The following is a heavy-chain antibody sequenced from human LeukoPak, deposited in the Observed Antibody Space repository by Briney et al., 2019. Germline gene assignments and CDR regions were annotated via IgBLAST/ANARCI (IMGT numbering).Heavy chain of an antibody. D-gene: IGHD3-16*02. Sequence: PGGSLRLSCAASGFTFSSYSMNWVRQAPGKGLEWVSSISSSSSYIYYADSVKGRFTISRDNSKNTLYLQLNSLRAEDTALYYCARGYISSRLSNPDYWGQGTLVTVSS. CDR1: GFTFSSYS. CDR2: ISSSSSYI. CDR3: ARGYISSRLSNPDY. J-gene: IGHJ4*02. V-gene: IGHV3-21*01.